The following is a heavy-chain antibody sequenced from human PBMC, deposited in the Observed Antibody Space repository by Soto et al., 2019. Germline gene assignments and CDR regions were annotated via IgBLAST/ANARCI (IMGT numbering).Heavy chain of an antibody. V-gene: IGHV3-7*05. D-gene: IGHD3-3*01. CDR1: GFTFSSYW. CDR3: ARVFGGFWSGYYYFDY. J-gene: IGHJ4*02. CDR2: IKQDGSEK. Sequence: GGSLRLSCAASGFTFSSYWMSWVRQAPGKGLEWVANIKQDGSEKYYVDSVKGRFTISRDNAKNSLYLQMNSLRAEDTAVYYCARVFGGFWSGYYYFDYWGQGTLVTVSS.